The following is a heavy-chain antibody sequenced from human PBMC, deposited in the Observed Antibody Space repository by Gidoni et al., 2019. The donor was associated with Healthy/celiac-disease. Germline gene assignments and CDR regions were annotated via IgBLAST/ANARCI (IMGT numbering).Heavy chain of an antibody. CDR3: ARDPYYGGAFDI. V-gene: IGHV4-59*01. Sequence: QVQLQVSGPGLVKPSETLSLTCTVSGGSISSYYWSWIRQPPGKGLEWIGYIYYSGSTNYNPSLKSRVTISVDTSKNQFSLKLSSVTAADTAVYYCARDPYYGGAFDIWGQGTMVTVSS. D-gene: IGHD3-10*01. J-gene: IGHJ3*02. CDR1: GGSISSYY. CDR2: IYYSGST.